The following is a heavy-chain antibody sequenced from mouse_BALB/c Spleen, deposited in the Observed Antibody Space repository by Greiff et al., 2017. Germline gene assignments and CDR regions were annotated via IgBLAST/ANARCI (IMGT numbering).Heavy chain of an antibody. V-gene: IGHV14-3*02. CDR1: FNIKDTY. Sequence: FNIKDTYMHWVKQRPEQGLEWIGRIDSANGNTKYDPKFQGKATITADTSSNTAYLQLSSLTSEDTAVYYCARGGYGMDYWGQGTSVTVSS. J-gene: IGHJ4*01. CDR3: ARGGYGMDY. CDR2: IDSANGNT.